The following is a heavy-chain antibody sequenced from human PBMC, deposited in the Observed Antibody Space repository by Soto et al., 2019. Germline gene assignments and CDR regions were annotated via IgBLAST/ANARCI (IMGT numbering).Heavy chain of an antibody. CDR2: IDPSDSQT. J-gene: IGHJ4*02. V-gene: IGHV5-10-1*01. D-gene: IGHD3-22*01. CDR1: GYSFAGYW. Sequence: GESLKISCKGSGYSFAGYWITWVRQKPGKGLEWMGRIDPSDSQTYYSPSFRGHVTISVTKSITTVFLQWSSLRASDTAMYYCARQIYYSDTGSYFPIFLDSWGQGTPVT. CDR3: ARQIYYSDTGSYFPIFLDS.